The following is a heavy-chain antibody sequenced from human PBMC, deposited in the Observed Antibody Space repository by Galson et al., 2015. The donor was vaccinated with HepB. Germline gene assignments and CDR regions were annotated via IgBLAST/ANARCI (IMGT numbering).Heavy chain of an antibody. CDR1: GFTFSGSA. CDR2: IRSKANSYAT. D-gene: IGHD6-6*01. J-gene: IGHJ6*03. CDR3: TRRGPDTRMYSSSSGPPRDPYYYYYMDV. Sequence: SLRLSCAASGFTFSGSAMHWVRQASGKGLEWVGRIRSKANSYATAYAASVKGRFTISRDDSKNTAYLQMNSLKTEDTAVYYCTRRGPDTRMYSSSSGPPRDPYYYYYMDVWGKGTTVTVSS. V-gene: IGHV3-73*01.